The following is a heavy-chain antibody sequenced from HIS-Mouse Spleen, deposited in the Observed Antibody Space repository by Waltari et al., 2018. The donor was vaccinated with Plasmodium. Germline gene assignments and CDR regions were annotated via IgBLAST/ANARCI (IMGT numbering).Heavy chain of an antibody. Sequence: QVQLQESGPGLVKPSETLSLTCTVSGGSISSYYWSWIRQPAGKGLAWIGRIYTSGSTNYNPSLKSRVTMSVDTSKNQCSLKLSSVTAADTAVYYCARGDGTAMAFDYWGQGTLVTVSS. CDR3: ARGDGTAMAFDY. V-gene: IGHV4-4*07. CDR1: GGSISSYY. J-gene: IGHJ4*02. CDR2: IYTSGST. D-gene: IGHD5-18*01.